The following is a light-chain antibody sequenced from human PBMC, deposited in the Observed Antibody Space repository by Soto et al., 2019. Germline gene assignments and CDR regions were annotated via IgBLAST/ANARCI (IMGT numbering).Light chain of an antibody. CDR3: QQSYSTPQT. Sequence: DIQMTQSPSSLSASVGDRVTITCRVSQTITTFLNWYQQRPGEAPNLLIYAASSLQSGVPSRFSGSGSGTDFTLTISSLQPEDFATYFCQQSYSTPQTFGQGTKVEIK. V-gene: IGKV1-39*01. CDR1: QTITTF. J-gene: IGKJ1*01. CDR2: AAS.